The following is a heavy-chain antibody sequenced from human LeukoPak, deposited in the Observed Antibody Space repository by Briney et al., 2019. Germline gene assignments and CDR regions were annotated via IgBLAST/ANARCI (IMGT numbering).Heavy chain of an antibody. D-gene: IGHD1-26*01. Sequence: SETLSLTCTVSGGSISGYYWSWIRQPPGKGLEWIGYIFYSGSTNYNPSLKSRVTISVDTSKNQFSLKLSSVTAADTAVYYCARGEWDLLFDYWGQGTLVSVSS. CDR3: ARGEWDLLFDY. J-gene: IGHJ4*02. CDR2: IFYSGST. CDR1: GGSISGYY. V-gene: IGHV4-59*01.